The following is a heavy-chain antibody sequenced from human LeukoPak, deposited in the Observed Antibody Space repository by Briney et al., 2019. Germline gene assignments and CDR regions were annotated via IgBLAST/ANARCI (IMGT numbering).Heavy chain of an antibody. CDR2: IYYSGST. J-gene: IGHJ2*01. CDR1: GYY. D-gene: IGHD4-17*01. V-gene: IGHV4-31*02. CDR3: ARDGDYGDSTWYFDL. Sequence: GYYWSWVRXXXXXGLEWIGYIYYSGSTYYNPSLKSRVTISVDTSKNQFSLKLSSVTAADTAVYYCARDGDYGDSTWYFDLWGRGTLVTVSS.